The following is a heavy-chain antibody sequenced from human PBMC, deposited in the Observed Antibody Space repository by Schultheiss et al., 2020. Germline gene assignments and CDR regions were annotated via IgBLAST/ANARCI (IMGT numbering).Heavy chain of an antibody. J-gene: IGHJ5*02. CDR2: IYIGGLT. D-gene: IGHD3-9*01. CDR3: ATGNWLNWFDP. CDR1: GGSIGSGSYY. V-gene: IGHV4-61*02. Sequence: SETLSLTCTVSGGSIGSGSYYWTWIRQPAGKGLEWIGRIYIGGLTNYNPSLKSRVTMSIDTSMNQFSLKLISVTAADTAMYYCATGNWLNWFDPWGQGTLVTVSS.